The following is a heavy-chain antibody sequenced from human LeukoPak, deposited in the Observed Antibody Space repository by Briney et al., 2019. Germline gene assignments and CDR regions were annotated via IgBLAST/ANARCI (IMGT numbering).Heavy chain of an antibody. D-gene: IGHD6-6*01. CDR1: GGSLSSYY. Sequence: SETLSLTCTVSGGSLSSYYWSWIRQPAGKGLEWMERIYTSRSTNYNPSLKSRVTMSVDTSKNHFSQKLSAVTAADTAVYYCARSYGSSAPFGYWGQGTGVTVSS. CDR2: IYTSRST. V-gene: IGHV4-4*07. CDR3: ARSYGSSAPFGY. J-gene: IGHJ4*02.